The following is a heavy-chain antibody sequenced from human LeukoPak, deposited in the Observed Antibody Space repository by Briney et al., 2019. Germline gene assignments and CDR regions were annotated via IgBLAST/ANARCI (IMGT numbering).Heavy chain of an antibody. V-gene: IGHV3-30*02. CDR3: AKDWGEIDWFAP. CDR2: IRYDGSNK. D-gene: IGHD3-16*01. J-gene: IGHJ5*02. CDR1: GFTFSSYG. Sequence: GGSLRLSCAASGFTFSSYGMHWVRQAPGKGLEWVAFIRYDGSNKYYADSVKGRFTISRDNSKNTLYLQMNSLRAEDTAVYYCAKDWGEIDWFAPGGRGPLATVP.